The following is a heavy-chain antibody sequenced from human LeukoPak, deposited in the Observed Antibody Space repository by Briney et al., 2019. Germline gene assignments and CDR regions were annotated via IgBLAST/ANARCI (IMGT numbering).Heavy chain of an antibody. V-gene: IGHV4-39*01. CDR3: ARTRYYYNSRSYGAPYYFDY. J-gene: IGHJ4*02. CDR1: GGSLSSNCYY. CDR2: IYYSGST. D-gene: IGHD3-10*01. Sequence: SETLSLTCAVSGGSLSSNCYYWGWIRQPPGKGLEWIGSIYYSGSTYYNPSLKSRVTISVDTPKNQFSLKLSSVTAADTAVYYCARTRYYYNSRSYGAPYYFDYWGQGTLVTVSS.